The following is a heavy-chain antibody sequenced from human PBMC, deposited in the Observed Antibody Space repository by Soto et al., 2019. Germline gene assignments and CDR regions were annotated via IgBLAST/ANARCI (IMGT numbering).Heavy chain of an antibody. CDR1: GYAFSNYW. V-gene: IGHV5-10-1*01. CDR2: VDPTDSFT. Sequence: PGESLKISCEGSGYAFSNYWFNWVRQVPVKGLEWMGRVDPTDSFTNYSASFQGHVTFSVDKSTSTAYVQWSSLKASDTAMYYCGSPRGDGYHIDYWGQGTLVTVSS. D-gene: IGHD2-21*01. J-gene: IGHJ4*02. CDR3: GSPRGDGYHIDY.